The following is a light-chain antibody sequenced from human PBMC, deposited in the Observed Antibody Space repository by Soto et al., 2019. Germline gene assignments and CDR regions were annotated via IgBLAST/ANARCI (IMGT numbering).Light chain of an antibody. Sequence: EIVLTQSPGTLSFSAGERATLSCRASQRVNSRYLAWYQQKPGQAPRLLIYGASSRATGIPDRFSGSGSGTDFTLTISSLQPEDFATYYCQQSYSTPRTFGQGTKVDIK. CDR2: GAS. J-gene: IGKJ1*01. V-gene: IGKV3-20*01. CDR1: QRVNSRY. CDR3: QQSYSTPRT.